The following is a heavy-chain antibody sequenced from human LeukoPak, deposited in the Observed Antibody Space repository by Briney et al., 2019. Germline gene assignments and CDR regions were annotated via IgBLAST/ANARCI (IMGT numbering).Heavy chain of an antibody. V-gene: IGHV3-66*02. CDR3: ARDRSSYEFYFDY. J-gene: IGHJ4*02. CDR1: GFTVSSNY. Sequence: PGGSLRLSCAASGFTVSSNYMSWVRQAPGKGLEWVSVIYSGGRTYYAASVKGRFTISRDNSKNTLYLQMNSLRAEDTAVYYCARDRSSYEFYFDYWGQGTLVTVSS. CDR2: IYSGGRT. D-gene: IGHD3-22*01.